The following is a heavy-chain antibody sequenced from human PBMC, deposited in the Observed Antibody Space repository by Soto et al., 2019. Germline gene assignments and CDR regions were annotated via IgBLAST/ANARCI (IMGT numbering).Heavy chain of an antibody. D-gene: IGHD2-2*01. J-gene: IGHJ6*02. CDR3: ARHDGIVVVPAATLRRYGMDV. CDR2: IYYSGST. CDR1: GGSISSSSYY. V-gene: IGHV4-39*01. Sequence: SETLSLTCTVSGGSISSSSYYWGWIRQPPGKGLEWIGSIYYSGSTYYNPSLKSRVTISVDTSKNQFSLKLSSVTAADTAVYYCARHDGIVVVPAATLRRYGMDVWGQGTTVTVSS.